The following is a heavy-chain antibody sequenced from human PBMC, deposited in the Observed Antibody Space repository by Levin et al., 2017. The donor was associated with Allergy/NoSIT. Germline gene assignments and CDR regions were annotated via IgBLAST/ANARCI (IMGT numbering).Heavy chain of an antibody. D-gene: IGHD1-14*01. CDR1: GFTFSSYG. Sequence: GGSLRLSCAASGFTFSSYGMSWVRQAPGKGLQWVSAISGGGDTTYYADSVKGRFTISRDNSKNTLYLQMNSLRADDTAIYYCAKVFYRAPDDTWGQGTLVTVSA. V-gene: IGHV3-23*01. CDR2: ISGGGDTT. J-gene: IGHJ5*02. CDR3: AKVFYRAPDDT.